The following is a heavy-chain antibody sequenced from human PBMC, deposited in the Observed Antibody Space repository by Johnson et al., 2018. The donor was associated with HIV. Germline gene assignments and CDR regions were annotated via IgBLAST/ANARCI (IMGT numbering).Heavy chain of an antibody. V-gene: IGHV3-69-1*01. J-gene: IGHJ3*02. CDR3: ATRDPTHRPGVFDI. CDR2: ISWNSENI. Sequence: MLLVESGGGLVQPGGSLKLSCAASGFTFSDHYMDWVRQAPGKGLEWVSGISWNSENIAYADSVRGRFTISRDNAKNSLYLQMNSLRAEDTAVYYCATRDPTHRPGVFDIWGQGTMVTVSS. CDR1: GFTFSDHY. D-gene: IGHD1-14*01.